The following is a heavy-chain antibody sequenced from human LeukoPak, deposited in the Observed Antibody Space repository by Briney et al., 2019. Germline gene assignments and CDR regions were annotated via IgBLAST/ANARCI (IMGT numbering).Heavy chain of an antibody. CDR1: GFTFSSYG. D-gene: IGHD2-2*01. CDR2: IRYDGSNK. V-gene: IGHV3-30*02. J-gene: IGHJ5*01. Sequence: GGSLRLSCAASGFTFSSYGVHWVRQAPGKGLEWVAFIRYDGSNKYYADSVKGRFTISRDNSKNTLYLQMNSLRAEDTAVYYCARWPGLAAMTRDWGDSWGQATLVTVSS. CDR3: ARWPGLAAMTRDWGDS.